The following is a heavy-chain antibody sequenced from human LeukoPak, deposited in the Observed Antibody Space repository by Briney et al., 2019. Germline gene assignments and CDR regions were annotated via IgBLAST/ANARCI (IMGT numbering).Heavy chain of an antibody. J-gene: IGHJ3*02. Sequence: EGSLRLSCAASGFTFSSYSMNWVRQAPGKGLEWVSSISSSSSYIYYADSVKGRFTISRDNAKNSLYLQMNSLRAEDTAVYYCARERLGYYDSSGYYRDAFDIWGQGTMVTVSS. CDR1: GFTFSSYS. D-gene: IGHD3-22*01. V-gene: IGHV3-21*01. CDR2: ISSSSSYI. CDR3: ARERLGYYDSSGYYRDAFDI.